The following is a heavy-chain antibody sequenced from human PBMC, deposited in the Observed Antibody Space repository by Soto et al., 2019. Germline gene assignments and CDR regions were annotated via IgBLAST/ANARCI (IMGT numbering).Heavy chain of an antibody. V-gene: IGHV1-69*13. CDR2: IIPIFGTA. D-gene: IGHD1-7*01. CDR3: ARGKTKRTDNWFDP. CDR1: GGTFSSYA. Sequence: SVKVSCKASGGTFSSYAISWVRQAPGQGLEWMGGIIPIFGTANYAQKFQGRVTITADESTSTAYMELSSLRSEGTAVYYCARGKTKRTDNWFDPWGQGTLVTVSS. J-gene: IGHJ5*02.